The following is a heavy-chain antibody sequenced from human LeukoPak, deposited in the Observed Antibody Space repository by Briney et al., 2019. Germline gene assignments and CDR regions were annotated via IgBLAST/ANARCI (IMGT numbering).Heavy chain of an antibody. CDR3: AREGSSGQDWYAFDI. J-gene: IGHJ3*02. CDR1: GFTFSGYY. D-gene: IGHD5-12*01. CDR2: MNFNNGGT. Sequence: GASVRVSCKASGFTFSGYYVQWGRQAPGQGLEWVGWMNFNNGGTRYAPKFQGRVTMTRDTSISTAYMELNSLRSDDTAMYYCAREGSSGQDWYAFDIWGQETMVTVSS. V-gene: IGHV1-2*02.